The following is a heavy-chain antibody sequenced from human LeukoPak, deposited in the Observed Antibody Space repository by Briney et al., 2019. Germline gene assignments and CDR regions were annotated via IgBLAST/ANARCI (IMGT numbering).Heavy chain of an antibody. CDR3: ARLQASPYYFDY. J-gene: IGHJ4*02. Sequence: PSEILSLTCAVSGYSISSGYYWGWIRQPPGKGLEWIGSIYHSGSTYYNPSLKSRVTISVDTSKNQFSLKLSSVTAADTAVYSCARLQASPYYFDYWGQGTLVTVSS. CDR1: GYSISSGYY. V-gene: IGHV4-38-2*01. CDR2: IYHSGST.